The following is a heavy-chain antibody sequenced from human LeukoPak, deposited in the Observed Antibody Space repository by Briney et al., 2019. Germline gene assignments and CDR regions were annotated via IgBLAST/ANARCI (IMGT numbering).Heavy chain of an antibody. D-gene: IGHD6-13*01. CDR3: ARDGTAAGLYFDL. Sequence: GETLRLSCEVSGFTITDSWMNWVRQAPAKGPERVASIRQDGSEKTYVDSVKGRFTISRDNTKNSLSLQLNGLRAEDTAVYYCARDGTAAGLYFDLWGQGTLVTVSS. J-gene: IGHJ4*01. CDR1: GFTITDSW. V-gene: IGHV3-7*01. CDR2: IRQDGSEK.